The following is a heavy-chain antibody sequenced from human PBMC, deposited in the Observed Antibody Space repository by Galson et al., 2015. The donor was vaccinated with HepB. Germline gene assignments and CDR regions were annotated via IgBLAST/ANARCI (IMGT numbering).Heavy chain of an antibody. Sequence: LSLTCTVSAGSISSSNYYWGWIRQPPGKGLEWIGSINYSGSTYYDPSLKSQVTISIDTSKNQFSLKLSSVTAADTAVYYCARLAVAGHLKWGQGTLVTVSS. J-gene: IGHJ4*02. CDR1: AGSISSSNYY. V-gene: IGHV4-39*01. D-gene: IGHD6-19*01. CDR2: INYSGST. CDR3: ARLAVAGHLK.